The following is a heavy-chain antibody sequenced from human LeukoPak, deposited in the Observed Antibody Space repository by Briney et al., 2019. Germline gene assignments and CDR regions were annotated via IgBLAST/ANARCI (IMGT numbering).Heavy chain of an antibody. CDR2: IYTSGST. D-gene: IGHD3-16*02. CDR1: GGSISSYY. CDR3: ARDLKHDYVWGSYRGEAFDI. V-gene: IGHV4-4*07. Sequence: SETLSLTCTVSGGSISSYYWSWIRQPAGKGLEWIGRIYTSGSTNYNPSLKSRVTMSVDTSKNQFSLKLSSVTAADTAVYYCARDLKHDYVWGSYRGEAFDIWGQGTMVTVSS. J-gene: IGHJ3*02.